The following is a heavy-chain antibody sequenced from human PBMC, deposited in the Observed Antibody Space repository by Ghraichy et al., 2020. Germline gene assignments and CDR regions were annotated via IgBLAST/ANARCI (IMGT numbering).Heavy chain of an antibody. CDR1: GFTFSSYG. V-gene: IGHV3-30*03. J-gene: IGHJ4*02. D-gene: IGHD1-26*01. CDR2: ISYDGSNK. CDR3: AIVGAPMH. Sequence: GESLNISFAASGFTFSSYGMHWVRQAPGKGLEWVAVISYDGSNKYYADSVKGRFTISRDNSKNTLYLQMNSLRAEDTAVYYCAIVGAPMHWGQGTLVTVSS.